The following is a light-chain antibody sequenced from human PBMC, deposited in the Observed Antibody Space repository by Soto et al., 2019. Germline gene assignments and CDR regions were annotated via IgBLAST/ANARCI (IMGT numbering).Light chain of an antibody. CDR2: EVS. J-gene: IGLJ2*01. CDR3: SSYTSSSNLE. V-gene: IGLV2-14*01. CDR1: SSDVGGYNY. Sequence: HSALTQPPSVSGSPGQSITISCTGTSSDVGGYNYVSWYQQHPGKAPKLMIYEVSNRPSGVSNRFSGSKSGNTASLTISGLQAEDEADYYCSSYTSSSNLEFGGGTQLTVL.